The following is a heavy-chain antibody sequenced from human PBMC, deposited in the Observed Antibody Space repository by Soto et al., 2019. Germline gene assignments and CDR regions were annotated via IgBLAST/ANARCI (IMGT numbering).Heavy chain of an antibody. J-gene: IGHJ6*04. Sequence: ASVKVSCKASGYTFTSYAMHWVRQAPGQRLEWMGWINAGNGNTKYSQKFQGRVTITRDTSASTAYMELSSLRSEDTAVYYCASVCGGDCYSPRYYYYGMAVWAKGPRVT. CDR2: INAGNGNT. D-gene: IGHD2-21*02. CDR1: GYTFTSYA. V-gene: IGHV1-3*01. CDR3: ASVCGGDCYSPRYYYYGMAV.